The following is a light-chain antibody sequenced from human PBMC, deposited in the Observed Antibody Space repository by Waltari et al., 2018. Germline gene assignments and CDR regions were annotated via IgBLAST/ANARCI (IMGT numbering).Light chain of an antibody. V-gene: IGKV1-33*01. Sequence: DIQMTQSPSSLSASVGDRVTITCQASQDISNYLNWYQQKPGKAPKLLIYDASNLEIGVPSRFSGSGSGTDFTFTISSLQPEDIATYYCQQYDNLPVTFGQGTKVEIK. J-gene: IGKJ1*01. CDR2: DAS. CDR3: QQYDNLPVT. CDR1: QDISNY.